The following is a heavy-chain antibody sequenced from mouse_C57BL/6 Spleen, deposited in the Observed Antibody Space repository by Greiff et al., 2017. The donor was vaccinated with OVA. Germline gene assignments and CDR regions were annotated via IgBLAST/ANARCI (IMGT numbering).Heavy chain of an antibody. CDR2: LDPENGDT. V-gene: IGHV14-4*01. Sequence: EVQLQQSGAELVRPGASVKLSCTASGFNIKDDYMHWVKQRPEQGLEWIGWLDPENGDTEYASKFQGKATITADTSSNTAYLQLSSLTSEDTAVYYCTTAHDGNHNWGQGTTLTVSS. D-gene: IGHD2-1*01. J-gene: IGHJ2*01. CDR1: GFNIKDDY. CDR3: TTAHDGNHN.